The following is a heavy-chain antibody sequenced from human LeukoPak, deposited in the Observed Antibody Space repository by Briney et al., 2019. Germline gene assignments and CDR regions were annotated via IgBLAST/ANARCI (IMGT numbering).Heavy chain of an antibody. CDR1: GYTFTGYY. D-gene: IGHD2-21*02. Sequence: ASVKVSCKASGYTFTGYYMHWVRQAPGQGLEWMGWINPSSGGTNYAQKFQGRVTMTRDTSISTAYMELSRLRSDDTAVYYCARARFVVVTASPPGDDAFDIWGQGTMVTVSS. V-gene: IGHV1-2*02. CDR3: ARARFVVVTASPPGDDAFDI. CDR2: INPSSGGT. J-gene: IGHJ3*02.